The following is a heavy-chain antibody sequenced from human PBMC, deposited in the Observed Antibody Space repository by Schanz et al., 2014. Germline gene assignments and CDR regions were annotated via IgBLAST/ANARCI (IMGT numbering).Heavy chain of an antibody. D-gene: IGHD6-13*01. V-gene: IGHV1-69*04. Sequence: QVQLVQSGAEVKKPGSSVKVSCKASGGTFSSYVISWVRQAPGQGLEWMGRIIPILGIANYAQKFQGRVTITADKSTSADYMVVSCLRSEVTAVYYCARDGEAAAGCDYWGQGTLVTVSS. CDR1: GGTFSSYV. J-gene: IGHJ4*02. CDR3: ARDGEAAAGCDY. CDR2: IIPILGIA.